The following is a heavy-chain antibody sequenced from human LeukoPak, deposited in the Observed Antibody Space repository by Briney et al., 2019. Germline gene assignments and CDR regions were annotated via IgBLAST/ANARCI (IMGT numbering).Heavy chain of an antibody. CDR3: ARDRTVLRYFDWPPSDY. V-gene: IGHV1-18*01. CDR2: ISAYNGNT. D-gene: IGHD3-9*01. Sequence: ASVKVSCKASGYTLTSYGISWVRQAPGQGLEWMGWISAYNGNTNYAQKLQGRVTMTTDTSTSTAYMELRSLRSDDTAVYYCARDRTVLRYFDWPPSDYWGQGTLVTVSS. J-gene: IGHJ4*02. CDR1: GYTLTSYG.